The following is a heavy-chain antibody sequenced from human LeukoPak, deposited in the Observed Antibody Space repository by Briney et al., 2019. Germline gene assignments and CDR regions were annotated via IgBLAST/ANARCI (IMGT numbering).Heavy chain of an antibody. CDR2: INPRGDGT. CDR3: ARELRTGVGATDY. D-gene: IGHD1-26*01. Sequence: ASVKVSCKASGYTFTSYYMHWVRQAPGQGLEWVGMINPRGDGTNYAQKFQGRVTMTRDTSTSTVYMELSSLRSEDTAVYFCARELRTGVGATDYWGQGTLVTVSS. J-gene: IGHJ4*02. CDR1: GYTFTSYY. V-gene: IGHV1-46*01.